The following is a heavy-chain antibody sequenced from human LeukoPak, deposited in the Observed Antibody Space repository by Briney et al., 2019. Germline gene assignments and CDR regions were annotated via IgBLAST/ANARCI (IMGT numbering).Heavy chain of an antibody. J-gene: IGHJ3*02. D-gene: IGHD4-17*01. Sequence: PGGSLRLSCAASGFTFSSYGMHWVRQAPGKGLEWVAFIRYDGSNKYYAGSVKGRFTISRDNSKNTLYLQMNSLRAEDTAVYYCAKVSSVTTNYDAFDIWGQGTMVTVSS. CDR3: AKVSSVTTNYDAFDI. CDR1: GFTFSSYG. CDR2: IRYDGSNK. V-gene: IGHV3-30*02.